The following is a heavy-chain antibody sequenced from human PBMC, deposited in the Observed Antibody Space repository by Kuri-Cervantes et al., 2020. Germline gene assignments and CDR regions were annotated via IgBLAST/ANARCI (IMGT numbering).Heavy chain of an antibody. V-gene: IGHV3-53*05. CDR1: GFTVSSNY. D-gene: IGHD2-2*02. CDR2: IYSGGST. J-gene: IGHJ6*02. CDR3: AKDLKCSSTSCYTGYYYYSMDV. Sequence: LSLTCAASGFTVSSNYMSWVRQAPGKGLEWVSVIYSGGSTYYADSVKGRFTISRDNSKNTLYLQMNSLRAEDTAVYYCAKDLKCSSTSCYTGYYYYSMDVWGQGTTVTVSS.